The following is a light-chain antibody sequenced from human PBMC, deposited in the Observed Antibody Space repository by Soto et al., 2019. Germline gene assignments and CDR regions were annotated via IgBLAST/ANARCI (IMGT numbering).Light chain of an antibody. CDR3: QQSYSSPLT. CDR1: QSISTY. J-gene: IGKJ1*01. V-gene: IGKV1-39*01. CDR2: ASY. Sequence: DIMMTQSPSSLSASVGARVTITCRASQSISTYLNWYQQKPGTAPKLLIYASYTLQSGVPSRFSGRGSGSDFTLTISSLQPEDFATDSCQQSYSSPLTFAQGTKGDNK.